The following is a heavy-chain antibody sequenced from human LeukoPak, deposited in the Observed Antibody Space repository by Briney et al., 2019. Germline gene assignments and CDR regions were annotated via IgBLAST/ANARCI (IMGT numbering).Heavy chain of an antibody. J-gene: IGHJ3*02. CDR3: ARRMTTDDYGDYVDAFDI. V-gene: IGHV5-51*01. CDR2: IYPGDSDT. CDR1: GYSFTSYW. Sequence: GASLQISCKGSGYSFTSYWIGWVRRMPGKGLEWMGIIYPGDSDTRYSPSFQGQVTISADKSISTAYLQWSSLKASDTAMYYCARRMTTDDYGDYVDAFDIWGQGTVVTVSS. D-gene: IGHD4-17*01.